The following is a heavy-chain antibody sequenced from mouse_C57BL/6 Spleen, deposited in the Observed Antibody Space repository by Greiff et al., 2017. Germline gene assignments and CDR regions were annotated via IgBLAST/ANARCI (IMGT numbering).Heavy chain of an antibody. CDR2: ISSGGDYI. D-gene: IGHD3-1*01. Sequence: EVKLMESGEGLVKPGGSLKLSCAASGFTFSSYAMSWVRQTPEKRLEWVAYISSGGDYIYYADTVKGRITISRDNARNTLYLQMSSLKSEDTAMYYCTRDHSNYAMDYWGQGTPVTVSS. J-gene: IGHJ4*01. CDR3: TRDHSNYAMDY. V-gene: IGHV5-9-1*02. CDR1: GFTFSSYA.